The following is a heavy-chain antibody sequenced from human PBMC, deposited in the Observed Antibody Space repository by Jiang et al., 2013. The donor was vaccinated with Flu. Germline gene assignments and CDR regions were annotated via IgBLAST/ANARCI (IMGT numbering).Heavy chain of an antibody. D-gene: IGHD1-26*01. CDR1: FTRYY. CDR3: ATNGVGDQTGFDH. CDR2: INPSGGGT. J-gene: IGHJ4*02. V-gene: IGHV1-46*01. Sequence: FTRYYVNWVRQAPGQGLEWMGIINPSGGGTNYAQKFQGRVTVTRDTSISTAYMELSRLTSDDTAVYFCATNGVGDQTGFDHWGQGTPVTVSS.